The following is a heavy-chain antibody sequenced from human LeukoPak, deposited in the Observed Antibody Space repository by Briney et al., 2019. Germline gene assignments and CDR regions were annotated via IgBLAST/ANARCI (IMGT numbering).Heavy chain of an antibody. V-gene: IGHV3-66*02. CDR3: ASATYCAGDCYAFFDF. J-gene: IGHJ4*02. D-gene: IGHD2-21*02. CDR2: IYSGGNT. CDR1: GFTVSSKY. Sequence: PGGSLRLSCAASGFTVSSKYMSWVRQAPGKGLEWVSAIYSGGNTWYADSVKGRFTNSRDNSKNTVYLQMNSLGPEDTAMYYCASATYCAGDCYAFFDFWGQGALVTVSS.